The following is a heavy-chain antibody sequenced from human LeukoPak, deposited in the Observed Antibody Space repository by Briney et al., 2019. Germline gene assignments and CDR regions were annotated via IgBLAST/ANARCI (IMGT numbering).Heavy chain of an antibody. CDR3: ARGPTPLDY. D-gene: IGHD2-15*01. CDR2: INHSGST. CDR1: GGPFSGYY. V-gene: IGHV4-34*01. Sequence: PSETLSLTCAVYGGPFSGYYWSWIRQPPGKGLEWIGEINHSGSTNYNPSLKSRVTISVDTSKNQFSLKLSSVTAADTAVYYCARGPTPLDYWGQGTLVTVSS. J-gene: IGHJ4*02.